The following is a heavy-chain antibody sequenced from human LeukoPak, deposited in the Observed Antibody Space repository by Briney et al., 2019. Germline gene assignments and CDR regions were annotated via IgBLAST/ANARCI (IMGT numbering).Heavy chain of an antibody. CDR1: GFTFSSYS. CDR2: IRYDGNNI. V-gene: IGHV3-30*02. D-gene: IGHD1-26*01. J-gene: IGHJ4*02. Sequence: GGSLRLSCAASGFTFSSYSMNWVRQAPGKGLEWVAFIRYDGNNIYYADSVKGRFTISRDNSKNTLYLQMNSLRAEDTAVYYCGKHSLTTPFDYWGQGTLVTVSS. CDR3: GKHSLTTPFDY.